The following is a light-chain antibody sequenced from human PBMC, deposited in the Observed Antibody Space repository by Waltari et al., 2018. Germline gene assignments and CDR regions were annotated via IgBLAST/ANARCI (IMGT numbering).Light chain of an antibody. J-gene: IGLJ2*01. CDR1: SSNIGAGYD. Sequence: QSVLTQPPSVSGAPGQRVTFPCTGSSSNIGAGYDLHWYQQLPGTAPKLLIHGNSNRPSGVPDRFSGSKSGTSASLAITGLQAEDEADYYCQSYDSSLSGGVFGGGTKLTVL. V-gene: IGLV1-40*01. CDR3: QSYDSSLSGGV. CDR2: GNS.